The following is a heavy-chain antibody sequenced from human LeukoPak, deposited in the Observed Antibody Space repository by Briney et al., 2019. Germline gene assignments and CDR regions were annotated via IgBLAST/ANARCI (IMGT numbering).Heavy chain of an antibody. CDR3: ARHIYGSGRSAFDI. CDR1: GYTFTNSD. J-gene: IGHJ3*02. D-gene: IGHD3-10*01. V-gene: IGHV1-8*01. Sequence: ASVKVSCKASGYTFTNSDIDWVRQATGQGLEWMGWMNPNSGDSGNIQKFQGRVTMTRDTSINTAYMELSSLRSEDTAVYYCARHIYGSGRSAFDIWGQGTMVTVSS. CDR2: MNPNSGDS.